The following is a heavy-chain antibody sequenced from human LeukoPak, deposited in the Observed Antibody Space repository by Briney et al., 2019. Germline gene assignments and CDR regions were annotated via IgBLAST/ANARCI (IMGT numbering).Heavy chain of an antibody. CDR1: GGTFSSYA. CDR2: IIPIFGTA. J-gene: IGHJ4*02. V-gene: IGHV1-69*13. Sequence: SVKVSCKASGGTFSSYATSWVRQAPGQGLEWMGGIIPIFGTANYAQKFQGRVTITADESTSTAYMELSSLRSEDTAVYYCARDKEPMAQAYYFDYWGQGTLVTVSS. D-gene: IGHD1-14*01. CDR3: ARDKEPMAQAYYFDY.